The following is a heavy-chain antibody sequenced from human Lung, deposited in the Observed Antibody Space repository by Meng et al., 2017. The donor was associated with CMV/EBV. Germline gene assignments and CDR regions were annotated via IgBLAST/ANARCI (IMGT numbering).Heavy chain of an antibody. Sequence: QWQVVQSGLELKKPGASVKVSCKASGYTFSTYTINWVRQAHGRGLEWMGWISTNTGTPTYTQGFTGRFVFSLDTSVSTAYLQISSLKAEDTAVYYCARGGNFDPWGQGTLVTVSS. V-gene: IGHV7-4-1*02. D-gene: IGHD2/OR15-2a*01. CDR3: ARGGNFDP. CDR1: GYTFSTYT. CDR2: ISTNTGTP. J-gene: IGHJ5*02.